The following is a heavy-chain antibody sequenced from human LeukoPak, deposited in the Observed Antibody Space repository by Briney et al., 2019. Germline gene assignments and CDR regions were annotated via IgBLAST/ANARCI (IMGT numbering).Heavy chain of an antibody. D-gene: IGHD6-13*01. CDR2: ISSSSSTI. V-gene: IGHV3-48*01. Sequence: PGGSLRLSCAASGFTFSSYSMNWVRQAPGKGLEWVSYISSSSSTIYYADSVKGRFTISRDNAKNSLYLHMNSLRAEDTAVYYCARDGTSSSWYVWFDPWGQGTLVTVSS. J-gene: IGHJ5*02. CDR3: ARDGTSSSWYVWFDP. CDR1: GFTFSSYS.